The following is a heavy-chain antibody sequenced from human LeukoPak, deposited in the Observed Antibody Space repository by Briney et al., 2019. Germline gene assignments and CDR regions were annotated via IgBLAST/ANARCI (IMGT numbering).Heavy chain of an antibody. CDR1: GFTFSNSD. D-gene: IGHD6-13*01. J-gene: IGHJ2*01. V-gene: IGHV3-13*01. Sequence: PGGSLRLSCAASGFTFSNSDMHWVRQIAGKGLEWVSTIGTESDTFYPGSVKGRFTISRDNAKSSLYLQMNSLRAGDTAVYYCARGVRPPPYTTNSWYYTYWGRGTLVTVSS. CDR2: IGTESDT. CDR3: ARGVRPPPYTTNSWYYTY.